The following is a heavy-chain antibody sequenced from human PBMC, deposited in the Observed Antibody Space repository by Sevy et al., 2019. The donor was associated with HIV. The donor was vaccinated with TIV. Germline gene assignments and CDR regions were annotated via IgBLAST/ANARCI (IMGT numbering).Heavy chain of an antibody. CDR3: AKEGYYYDSRGHDWFDP. D-gene: IGHD3-22*01. CDR1: GVNIGPYT. CDR2: ISNDGNKK. Sequence: GGSLRLSCGASGVNIGPYTMHWVRQAPGKGLEWVTSISNDGNKKDYADSVKGRFIISRDNPKNTMYLQMNSLRPQDTAVYYCAKEGYYYDSRGHDWFDPWGQGTQVTVSS. J-gene: IGHJ5*02. V-gene: IGHV3-30*18.